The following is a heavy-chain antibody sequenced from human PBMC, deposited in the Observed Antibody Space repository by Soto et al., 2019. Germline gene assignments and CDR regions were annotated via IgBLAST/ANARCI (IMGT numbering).Heavy chain of an antibody. Sequence: QVQLVQSGAEVKKPGASVTVSCKTSGYTFNNYGVSWVRQAPGQGLEWMGWINGYNGYTNYAQKFQGRVTMTTDTSTTTAYMELRSLRSYDTAVYYCARAYDILTGSIWFDPWGQGTLVTVSS. CDR3: ARAYDILTGSIWFDP. CDR1: GYTFNNYG. J-gene: IGHJ5*02. CDR2: INGYNGYT. V-gene: IGHV1-18*01. D-gene: IGHD3-9*01.